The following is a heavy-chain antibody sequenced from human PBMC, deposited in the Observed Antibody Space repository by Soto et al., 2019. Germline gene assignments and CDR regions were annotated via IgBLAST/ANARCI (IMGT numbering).Heavy chain of an antibody. V-gene: IGHV1-3*01. CDR1: GYTFTSYY. CDR2: INAGNGNT. CDR3: ARSLAVAPFDY. D-gene: IGHD6-19*01. J-gene: IGHJ4*02. Sequence: ASVKVSCKTSGYTFTSYYMRWVRQAPGQRLEWMGWINAGNGNTRYAQKFQGRVTITRDTSASTAYMELSSLRSEDTAVYYCARSLAVAPFDYWGQGTLVTVSS.